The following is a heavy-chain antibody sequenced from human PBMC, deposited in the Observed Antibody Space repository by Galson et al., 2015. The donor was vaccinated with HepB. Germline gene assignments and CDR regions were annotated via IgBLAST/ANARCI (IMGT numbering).Heavy chain of an antibody. Sequence: SLRLSCAASGFTFSDYYMSWIRQAPGKGLEWVSYISSSSSYTNYADSVKGRFTISRDNAKNSLYLQMNSLRAEDTAVYYCARSAQWELPWSNAFDIWGQGTMVTVSS. CDR2: ISSSSSYT. J-gene: IGHJ3*02. D-gene: IGHD1-26*01. CDR1: GFTFSDYY. V-gene: IGHV3-11*06. CDR3: ARSAQWELPWSNAFDI.